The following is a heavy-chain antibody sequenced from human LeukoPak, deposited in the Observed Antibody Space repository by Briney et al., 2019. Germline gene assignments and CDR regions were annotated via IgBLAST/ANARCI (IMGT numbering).Heavy chain of an antibody. V-gene: IGHV4-34*01. Sequence: SETLSLTCAVYGGSFSGYYWSWIRQPPGKGLEWIGEINHSGSTNYNPSLKSRVTISVDTSKNQFSLKLSSVTAADTAVYYCARDAVTGDRSFDLWGRGTLVTVSS. CDR3: ARDAVTGDRSFDL. CDR2: INHSGST. D-gene: IGHD7-27*01. CDR1: GGSFSGYY. J-gene: IGHJ2*01.